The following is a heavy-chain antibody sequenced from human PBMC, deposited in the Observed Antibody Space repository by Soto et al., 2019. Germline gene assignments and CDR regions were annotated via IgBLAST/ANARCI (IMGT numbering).Heavy chain of an antibody. V-gene: IGHV3-23*01. Sequence: GGSLRLSCAACGFTFSSYAMSWARQAPGKGLEWVSAISGSGGSTYYADSVKGRFTISRDNSKNTLYLQMNSLRAEDTAVYYCAKDRPYYYDSSGYYWGQGTLVTVSS. CDR1: GFTFSSYA. J-gene: IGHJ4*02. CDR3: AKDRPYYYDSSGYY. D-gene: IGHD3-22*01. CDR2: ISGSGGST.